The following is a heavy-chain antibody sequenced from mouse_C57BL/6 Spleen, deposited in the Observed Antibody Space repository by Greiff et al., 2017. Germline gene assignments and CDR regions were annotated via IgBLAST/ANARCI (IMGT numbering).Heavy chain of an antibody. D-gene: IGHD2-5*01. CDR2: INPSNGGT. V-gene: IGHV1-53*01. J-gene: IGHJ4*01. CDR3: ARLWYSNYAMDY. CDR1: GYTFTSYW. Sequence: QVLLQQPGTELVKPGASVKLSCKASGYTFTSYWMHWVKQRPGQGLEWIGNINPSNGGTNYNEKFKGKVTLTVDKSSSTAYMQLSSLTSEHSAVYYCARLWYSNYAMDYWGQGTSVTVSS.